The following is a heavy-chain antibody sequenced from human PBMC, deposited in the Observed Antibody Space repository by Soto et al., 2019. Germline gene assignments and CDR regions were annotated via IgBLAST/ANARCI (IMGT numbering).Heavy chain of an antibody. CDR1: GGSFSGYY. CDR3: ARRGTKNWSGYYETRGWFDP. Sequence: SETLSLTCAVYGGSFSGYYWSWIRQPPGKGLEWIGEINHSGSTNYNPSLKSRVTISVDTSKNQFSLKLSSVTAADTAVYYCARRGTKNWSGYYETRGWFDPWGQGTLVTVSS. CDR2: INHSGST. J-gene: IGHJ5*02. V-gene: IGHV4-34*01. D-gene: IGHD3-3*01.